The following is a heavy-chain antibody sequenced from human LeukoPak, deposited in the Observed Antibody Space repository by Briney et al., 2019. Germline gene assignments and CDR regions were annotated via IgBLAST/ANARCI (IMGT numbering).Heavy chain of an antibody. J-gene: IGHJ6*02. V-gene: IGHV3-30-3*01. CDR1: GFTFSSYA. CDR2: ISYDGSNK. D-gene: IGHD6-19*01. CDR3: ARVGDSGAVAHRMDV. Sequence: GRSLRLSCAASGFTFSSYAMHWVRQAPGKGLEWVAVISYDGSNKYYADSVKGRFTISRDNSKNTLCLQMNSLGAEDTAVYYCARVGDSGAVAHRMDVWGQGTTVTVSS.